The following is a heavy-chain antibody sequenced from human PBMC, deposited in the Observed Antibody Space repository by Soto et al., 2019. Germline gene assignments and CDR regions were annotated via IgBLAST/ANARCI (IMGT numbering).Heavy chain of an antibody. V-gene: IGHV1-3*01. CDR1: GYTFTSYA. D-gene: IGHD6-13*01. CDR2: INAGNGNT. CDR3: ARRSSSSRAVYGMDV. J-gene: IGHJ6*02. Sequence: GASVKVSCKASGYTFTSYAMHWVRQAPGQRLEWMGWINAGNGNTKYSQKFQGRVTITRDTSASTAYMELSSLRSEDTAVYYCARRSSSSRAVYGMDVWGQGTTVTVSS.